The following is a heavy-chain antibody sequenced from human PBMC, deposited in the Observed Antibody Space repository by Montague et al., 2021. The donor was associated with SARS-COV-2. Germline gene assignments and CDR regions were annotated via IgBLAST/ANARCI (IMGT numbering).Heavy chain of an antibody. Sequence: TLSLTCSVSGESMDHYYWSWIRQPPGQEPATIGYIFYSGATGYNPSLRSRVSISIDMSNYQFSLQLTSLTSADTAVYYCARGQRGFPFWGQGKLVTVSS. J-gene: IGHJ4*02. CDR2: IFYSGAT. CDR1: GESMDHYY. CDR3: ARGQRGFPF. V-gene: IGHV4-59*01. D-gene: IGHD5-12*01.